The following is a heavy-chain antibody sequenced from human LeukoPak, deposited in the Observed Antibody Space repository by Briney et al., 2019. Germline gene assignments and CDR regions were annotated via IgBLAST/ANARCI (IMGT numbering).Heavy chain of an antibody. Sequence: SETLSLTCTVSGGSISRYYWSWIRQPPGKGLEWIGYIYYSGSTNYNPSLKSRVTISVDTSKNQFSLKLSSVTAADTAVYYCARVGSYSSSVDYWGQGTLVTVSS. CDR2: IYYSGST. J-gene: IGHJ4*02. CDR3: ARVGSYSSSVDY. CDR1: GGSISRYY. D-gene: IGHD6-6*01. V-gene: IGHV4-59*01.